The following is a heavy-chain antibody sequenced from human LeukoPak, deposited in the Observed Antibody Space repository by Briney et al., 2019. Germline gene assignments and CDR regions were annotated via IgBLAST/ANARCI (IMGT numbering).Heavy chain of an antibody. CDR2: INRGGSTT. CDR1: GFTFSIYW. D-gene: IGHD3-10*01. CDR3: ARVGDYFDY. J-gene: IGHJ4*02. V-gene: IGHV3-74*01. Sequence: PGGSLRLSCAASGFTFSIYWMHWVRQAPGKGLVWVSRINRGGSTTSYADSVKGRFTISRDNAKNTLYLQMNSLRAEDTAVYYCARVGDYFDYWGQGTLVTVSS.